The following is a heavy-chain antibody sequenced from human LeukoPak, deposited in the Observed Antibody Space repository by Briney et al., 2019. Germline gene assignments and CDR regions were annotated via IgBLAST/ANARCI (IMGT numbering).Heavy chain of an antibody. CDR3: ATELVGATPYFDY. Sequence: PSETLSLTCTVSGYSISSGYYWGWIRQPPGKGLEWIGSIYHSGSTYYNPSLKSRVTISVDTSKNQYSLKLSSVTAADTAVYYCATELVGATPYFDYWGQETLVTVSS. CDR2: IYHSGST. CDR1: GYSISSGYY. D-gene: IGHD1-26*01. J-gene: IGHJ4*02. V-gene: IGHV4-38-2*02.